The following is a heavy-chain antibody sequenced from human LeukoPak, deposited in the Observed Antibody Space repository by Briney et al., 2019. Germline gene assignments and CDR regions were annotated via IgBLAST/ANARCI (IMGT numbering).Heavy chain of an antibody. CDR2: ISVYNGNT. D-gene: IGHD1-26*01. CDR3: ARDTISGSYEIGSAFDI. V-gene: IGHV1-18*01. CDR1: GYTFTIYG. Sequence: ASVKVSCKASGYTFTIYGISWVRQAPGQGLEWMGWISVYNGNTNYAQKLQGRVTMTTDTSTSTAYMELNSLRAEDTAVYYCARDTISGSYEIGSAFDIWGQGTMVTVSS. J-gene: IGHJ3*02.